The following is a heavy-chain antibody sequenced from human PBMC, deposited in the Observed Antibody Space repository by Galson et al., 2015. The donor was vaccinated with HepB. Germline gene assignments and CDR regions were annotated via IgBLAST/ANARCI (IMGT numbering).Heavy chain of an antibody. V-gene: IGHV1-69*13. CDR2: IIPTFGIA. J-gene: IGHJ5*02. D-gene: IGHD6-13*01. CDR3: VRDNMGRIAAAVPNWFDP. Sequence: SVKVSCKASGGTFSSYGISWVRQAPGQGLEWMGGIIPTFGIANYAQKFQGRVTITADESTSTAYMELSSLRSEDTAVYYCVRDNMGRIAAAVPNWFDPWGQGT. CDR1: GGTFSSYG.